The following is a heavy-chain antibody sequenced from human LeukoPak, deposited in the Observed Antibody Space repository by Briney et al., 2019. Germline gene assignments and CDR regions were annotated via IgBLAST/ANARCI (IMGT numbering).Heavy chain of an antibody. J-gene: IGHJ4*02. CDR3: TRVRLGDYFDY. CDR2: VRNKPNGYTT. V-gene: IGHV3-72*01. Sequence: GGSLRLSCAASGFSISDHYMDWVRQAPGKGLEWVGRVRNKPNGYTTDYGTSVKGRFTISRDDSKNSLYLQKNSLTSEDTAVYYCTRVRLGDYFDYCGEGTLGSVSS. D-gene: IGHD4-17*01. CDR1: GFSISDHY.